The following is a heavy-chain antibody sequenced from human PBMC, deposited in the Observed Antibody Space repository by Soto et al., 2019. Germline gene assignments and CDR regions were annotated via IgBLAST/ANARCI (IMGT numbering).Heavy chain of an antibody. CDR1: GYTFTSYY. Sequence: ASVKVSCKASGYTFTSYYMHWVRQAPGQGLEWMGIINPSGGSTSYAQKFQGRVTMTRDTSTSTVYMELSSLRSEDTAVYYCARDRVYGVAASRKYGMDVWGQGTTVTVSS. CDR3: ARDRVYGVAASRKYGMDV. CDR2: INPSGGST. V-gene: IGHV1-46*01. J-gene: IGHJ6*02. D-gene: IGHD3-3*01.